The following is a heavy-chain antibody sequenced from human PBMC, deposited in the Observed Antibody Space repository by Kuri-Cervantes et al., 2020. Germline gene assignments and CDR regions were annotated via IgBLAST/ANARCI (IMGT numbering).Heavy chain of an antibody. V-gene: IGHV2-5*02. CDR1: GFSLSTSGVG. CDR2: IYWDDDK. D-gene: IGHD3-10*01. Sequence: SGPTLVKPTQTLTLTCTFSGFSLSTSGVGVGWIRQPPGKALEWLGAIYWDDDKRYNPSLRTRLTISMDTSKNQVVLTMTNMVSVDTATYFCAHRPKDGSGTYYPQFDPWGPGTLVTVSS. J-gene: IGHJ5*02. CDR3: AHRPKDGSGTYYPQFDP.